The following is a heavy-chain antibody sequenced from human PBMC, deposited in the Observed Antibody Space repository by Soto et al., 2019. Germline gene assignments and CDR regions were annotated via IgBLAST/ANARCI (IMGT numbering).Heavy chain of an antibody. CDR3: ARGIRTRGYSGYPADY. CDR2: IYYSGST. D-gene: IGHD5-12*01. V-gene: IGHV4-61*01. Sequence: KTSETLSLTCTVSGGSVSSGSYYWSWIRQPPGKGLEWIGYIYYSGSTNYNPSLKSRVTISVDTSKNQFSLKLSSVTAADTAVYYCARGIRTRGYSGYPADYRGQGTLVTVSS. CDR1: GGSVSSGSYY. J-gene: IGHJ4*02.